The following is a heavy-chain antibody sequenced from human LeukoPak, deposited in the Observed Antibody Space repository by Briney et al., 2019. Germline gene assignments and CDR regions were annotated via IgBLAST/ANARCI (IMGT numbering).Heavy chain of an antibody. CDR1: GGSFSGYY. V-gene: IGHV4-34*01. J-gene: IGHJ5*02. D-gene: IGHD2-15*01. CDR2: INHSGST. CDR3: ARGKRLRPLIVVVVAATNWFDP. Sequence: PSETLSLTCAVYGGSFSGYYWSWIRQPPGKGLEWIGEINHSGSTNYNPSLKSRVTISVDTSKNQFSLKLSSVTSADTAVYYCARGKRLRPLIVVVVAATNWFDPWGQGTLVTVSS.